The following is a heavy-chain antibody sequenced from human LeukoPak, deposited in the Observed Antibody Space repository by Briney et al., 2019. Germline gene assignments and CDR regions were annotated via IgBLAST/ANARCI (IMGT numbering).Heavy chain of an antibody. CDR3: ARVVTYYYGSGSYHFDY. D-gene: IGHD3-10*01. CDR2: INHSGST. V-gene: IGHV4-34*01. CDR1: GGSFSGYY. J-gene: IGHJ4*02. Sequence: PSETLSLTCAVYGGSFSGYYWSWIRQPPGKGLEWIGEINHSGSTNYNPSLKSRVTISVDTSKNQFSLKLSSVTAADTAVYYCARVVTYYYGSGSYHFDYWGQGTLVTVSS.